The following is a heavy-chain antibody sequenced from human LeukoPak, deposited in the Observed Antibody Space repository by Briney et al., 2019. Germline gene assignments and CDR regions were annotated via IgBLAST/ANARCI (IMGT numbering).Heavy chain of an antibody. V-gene: IGHV3-23*01. CDR3: APRRGGWGAFDI. CDR1: GFTFSSYA. J-gene: IGHJ3*02. CDR2: ISGSGGST. Sequence: GGSLRLSCAASGFTFSSYAMSWVRQAPGKGLEWVSAISGSGGSTYYADSVKGRFTISRDNSKNTLYLQMNSLRAEDTAVYYCAPRRGGWGAFDIWGQGTMVTVSS. D-gene: IGHD6-19*01.